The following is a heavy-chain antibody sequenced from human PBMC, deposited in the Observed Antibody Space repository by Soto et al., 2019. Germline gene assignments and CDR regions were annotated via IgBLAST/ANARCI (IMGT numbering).Heavy chain of an antibody. CDR3: ARARNVISYYFDY. J-gene: IGHJ4*02. CDR1: GGTFSSYA. CDR2: IIPIFGTA. V-gene: IGHV1-69*06. D-gene: IGHD3-9*01. Sequence: SVQVSCKASGGTFSSYAISWVRQAPGQGLEWMGGIIPIFGTANYAQKFQGRVTITADKSTSTAYMELSSLRSEDTAVYYCARARNVISYYFDYWVQGTMVSVSS.